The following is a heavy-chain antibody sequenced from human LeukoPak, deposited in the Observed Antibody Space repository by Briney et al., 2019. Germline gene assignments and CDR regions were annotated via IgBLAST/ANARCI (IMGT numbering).Heavy chain of an antibody. CDR2: FDPEDGET. D-gene: IGHD2-15*01. V-gene: IGHV1-24*01. CDR3: ATLTGYCSGGSCYDAFDI. J-gene: IGHJ3*02. Sequence: GASVKVSCKVSGYTLTELSMHWVRQAPGKGLEWMGGFDPEDGETIYAQKFQGRVTMTEDTSTDTAYMELSSLRSEDTAVYYCATLTGYCSGGSCYDAFDIWGQGTMVTASS. CDR1: GYTLTELS.